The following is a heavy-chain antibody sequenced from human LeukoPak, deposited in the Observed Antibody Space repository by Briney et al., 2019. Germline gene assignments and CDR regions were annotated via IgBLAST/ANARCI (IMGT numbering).Heavy chain of an antibody. D-gene: IGHD2-2*01. CDR2: NIPIFGTA. CDR3: ARERGDIVVVPAAMDV. J-gene: IGHJ6*02. Sequence: SVKVSCKASGGTFSSYAISWVRQAPGQGLEWMGGNIPIFGTANYAQKFQGRVTITADESTSTAYMELSSLRSEDTAVYYCARERGDIVVVPAAMDVWGQGTTVTVSS. CDR1: GGTFSSYA. V-gene: IGHV1-69*13.